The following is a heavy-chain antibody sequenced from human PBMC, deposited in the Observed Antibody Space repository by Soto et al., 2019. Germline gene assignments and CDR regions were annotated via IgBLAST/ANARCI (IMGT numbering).Heavy chain of an antibody. V-gene: IGHV3-7*01. Sequence: EVQLVESGGGLVQPGGSLRLSCTASGFTFSDAWMTWVRQAPGKGLEWVARIKPDESEKKYADSVKGRFSISRDNAKNSMYLQMDSLRGEDTAVYYCVRDGSNYAPWGQGTLVTVSS. CDR1: GFTFSDAW. CDR2: IKPDESEK. J-gene: IGHJ5*02. CDR3: VRDGSNYAP. D-gene: IGHD4-4*01.